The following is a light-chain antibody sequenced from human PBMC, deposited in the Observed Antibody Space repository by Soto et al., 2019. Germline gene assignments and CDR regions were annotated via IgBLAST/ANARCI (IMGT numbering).Light chain of an antibody. CDR3: QQRNNWPSTT. V-gene: IGKV3-11*01. CDR2: NAF. Sequence: ELVFTQSPSTLSLSPAERSTLSSRASQSVNIYLAWYQQKPGQAPRLLINNAFNRATGIPARFSGSGSGTDFTLTISSLEPEDLAVYYCQQRNNWPSTTFGPGTKVDIK. CDR1: QSVNIY. J-gene: IGKJ3*01.